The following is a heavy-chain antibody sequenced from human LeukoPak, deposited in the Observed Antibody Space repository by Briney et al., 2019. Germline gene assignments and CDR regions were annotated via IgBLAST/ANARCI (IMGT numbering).Heavy chain of an antibody. V-gene: IGHV1-2*02. CDR2: INPNSGGA. Sequence: ASVKVSCKASGYTFTGYYVQWVRQAPGQGLEWMGWINPNSGGADYAQKFQGRVTMARDTSISTAYMELSSLRSDDTAVYYCARSIGTTFGFSDYWGQGTLVTVSS. D-gene: IGHD3-16*01. CDR1: GYTFTGYY. CDR3: ARSIGTTFGFSDY. J-gene: IGHJ4*02.